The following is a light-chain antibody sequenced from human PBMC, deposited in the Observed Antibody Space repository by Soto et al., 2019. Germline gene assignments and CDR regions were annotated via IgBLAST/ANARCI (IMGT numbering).Light chain of an antibody. J-gene: IGKJ3*01. CDR1: QSVSSN. V-gene: IGKV3-15*01. CDR2: GAS. CDR3: QQYNNWPLT. Sequence: EIVMTQSPATLSVSPGERATLSCRASQSVSSNLAWYQQKPGQAPRLLIYGASTRATGIPARFSGCGSGTEFTLTISSLQSEDFAVYYCQQYNNWPLTFGPGTKVDIK.